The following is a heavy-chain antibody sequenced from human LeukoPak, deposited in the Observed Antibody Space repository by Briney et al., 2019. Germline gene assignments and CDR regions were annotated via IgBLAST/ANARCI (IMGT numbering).Heavy chain of an antibody. CDR1: GFAFSNYW. Sequence: PGGSLRLSCAASGFAFSNYWMTWVRQAPGKGLQWVANIKPDGTEKNYVGSVKGRFTISRDNAKNSVYLQLNSLRVDDTALYYCARTPLTQLEPDYFDSWGQGALVSVS. D-gene: IGHD1-1*01. V-gene: IGHV3-7*01. CDR3: ARTPLTQLEPDYFDS. J-gene: IGHJ4*02. CDR2: IKPDGTEK.